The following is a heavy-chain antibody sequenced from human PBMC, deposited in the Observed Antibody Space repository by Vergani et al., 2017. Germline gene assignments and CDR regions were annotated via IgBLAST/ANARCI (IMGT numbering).Heavy chain of an antibody. D-gene: IGHD2-8*01. Sequence: EVQMVESGGGLVKPGGSLRLSCVASGFTFSHYSMNWVRQAPGKGLEWVSSISGNNDDVYYADSVKGRFTISRDNAKNSLYLDMSSLRAADTAVYYCARSGYCAHGVCYMTYYYYMDVWGKGTAVTVSS. J-gene: IGHJ6*03. CDR2: ISGNNDDV. CDR1: GFTFSHYS. CDR3: ARSGYCAHGVCYMTYYYYMDV. V-gene: IGHV3-21*01.